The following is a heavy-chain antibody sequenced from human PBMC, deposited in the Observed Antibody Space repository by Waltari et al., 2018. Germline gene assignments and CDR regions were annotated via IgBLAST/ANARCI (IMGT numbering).Heavy chain of an antibody. CDR1: NVSLTLAASS. V-gene: IGHV4-30-2*01. CDR2: IYQSGTT. CDR3: ARGRYFDGRGSSFYFDF. Sequence: QLQLQEYGSGLVQPSQTLSLTCTVSNVSLTLAASSRTWLRQPPGKGLDWIGYIYQSGTTNYNPSLRSRVSISRDTSKNQFSLNLDSVTAADTAVYYCARGRYFDGRGSSFYFDFWGQGVLVTVSS. D-gene: IGHD3-22*01. J-gene: IGHJ4*02.